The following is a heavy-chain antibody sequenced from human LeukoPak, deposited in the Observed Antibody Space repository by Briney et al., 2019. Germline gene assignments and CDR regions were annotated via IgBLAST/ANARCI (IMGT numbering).Heavy chain of an antibody. J-gene: IGHJ5*02. V-gene: IGHV4-34*01. CDR2: INHSGST. CDR3: ARVSYGSGSYNWFDP. CDR1: GGSFSGYY. D-gene: IGHD3-10*01. Sequence: SETLSLTCAVYGGSFSGYYWSWIRQPPGKGLEWIGEINHSGSTNYNPSLKSRVTISVDTSKNQFSLKLSSVTAADTAVYYCARVSYGSGSYNWFDPWGQGTLVTVSS.